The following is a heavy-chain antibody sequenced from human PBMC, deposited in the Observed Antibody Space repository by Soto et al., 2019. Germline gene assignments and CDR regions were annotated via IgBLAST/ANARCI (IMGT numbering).Heavy chain of an antibody. CDR2: IFSNDEK. CDR3: ARILRSSGWYSTYYFDY. D-gene: IGHD6-19*01. J-gene: IGHJ4*02. Sequence: ESGPTLVNPTETLTLTCTVSGFSLSNARMGVSWIRQPPGKALEWLAHIFSNDEKSYSTSLKSRLTISKDTSKSQVVLTMTNMDPVDTATYYCARILRSSGWYSTYYFDYWGQGTLVTVSS. CDR1: GFSLSNARMG. V-gene: IGHV2-26*01.